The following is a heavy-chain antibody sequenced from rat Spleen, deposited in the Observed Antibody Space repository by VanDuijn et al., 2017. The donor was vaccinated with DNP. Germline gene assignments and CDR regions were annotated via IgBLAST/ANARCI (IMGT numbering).Heavy chain of an antibody. J-gene: IGHJ2*01. V-gene: IGHV5-31*01. CDR3: ATDVIYYFDY. CDR2: ITNTDGNT. Sequence: EVQLVESGGGPVQPGRSLKLSCVASGFTFNNYWMNWIRQAPGKGLEWVASITNTDGNTYYPDSVKGRFTISRDDAKSSLYLQMDSLRSEDTATYYCATDVIYYFDYWGQGVMVTVSS. CDR1: GFTFNNYW.